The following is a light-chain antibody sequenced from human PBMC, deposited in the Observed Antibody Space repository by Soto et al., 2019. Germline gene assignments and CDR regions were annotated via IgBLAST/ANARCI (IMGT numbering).Light chain of an antibody. V-gene: IGKV3-11*01. CDR2: DAS. CDR1: QSVSNY. J-gene: IGKJ4*01. CDR3: QQRRNWPPLT. Sequence: EIVLTQSPATLSLSPGERATLSCRASQSVSNYLAWYQQKPGQPPRLLIYDASNRATGIPARFSGSGSGTDFTLTISRVEPEDFAVYYCQQRRNWPPLTFGGGTKV.